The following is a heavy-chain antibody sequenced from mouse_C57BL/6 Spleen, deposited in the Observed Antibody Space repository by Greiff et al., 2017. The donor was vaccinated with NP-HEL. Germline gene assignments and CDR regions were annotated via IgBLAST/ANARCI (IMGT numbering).Heavy chain of an antibody. Sequence: QVQLQQPGAELVRPGTSVKLSCKASGYTFTSYWMHWVKQRPGQGLEWIGVIDPSDSYTNYNQKFKGKATSTVDTSSSTAYMQLSSLTSEDSAVYYCARSTYYRGFDYWGQGTTLTVSS. CDR1: GYTFTSYW. J-gene: IGHJ2*01. CDR2: IDPSDSYT. V-gene: IGHV1-59*01. D-gene: IGHD2-12*01. CDR3: ARSTYYRGFDY.